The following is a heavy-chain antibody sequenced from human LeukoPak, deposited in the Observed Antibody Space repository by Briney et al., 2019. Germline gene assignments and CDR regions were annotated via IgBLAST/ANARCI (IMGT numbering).Heavy chain of an antibody. V-gene: IGHV3-21*01. Sequence: GGSLRLSCAASGFTFSSYSMNWVRPAPGEGLEWVSSISSSSSYIYYADSVKGRFTISRDNAKNSLYLQMNSLRAEDTAVYYCARDLVDTAMVNMWGQGTLVTVSS. CDR2: ISSSSSYI. D-gene: IGHD5-18*01. J-gene: IGHJ4*02. CDR3: ARDLVDTAMVNM. CDR1: GFTFSSYS.